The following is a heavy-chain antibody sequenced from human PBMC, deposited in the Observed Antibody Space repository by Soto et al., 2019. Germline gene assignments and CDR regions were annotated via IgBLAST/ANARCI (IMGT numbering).Heavy chain of an antibody. D-gene: IGHD2-8*01. J-gene: IGHJ4*02. CDR1: GFTFSSYA. V-gene: IGHV3-23*01. CDR3: ARRPVHCTNGVCYLRYFDY. CDR2: ISGSGGST. Sequence: GGSLRLSCAASGFTFSSYAMSWVRQAPGKGLEWVSAISGSGGSTYYADSVKGRFTISRDNSKNTLYLQMNSLRAEDTAVYYCARRPVHCTNGVCYLRYFDYWGQGTLVTVSS.